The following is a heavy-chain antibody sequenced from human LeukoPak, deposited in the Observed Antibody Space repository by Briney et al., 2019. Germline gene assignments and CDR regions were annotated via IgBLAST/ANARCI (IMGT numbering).Heavy chain of an antibody. V-gene: IGHV4-59*01. Sequence: SETLSLTCTVSGGSISSYYWSWIRQPPGKGLEWIGYIYYSGSTNYNPSLKSRVTMSVDTSKNQFSLKLSSVTAADTAVYYCAGQLWNDASDIRGQGTRVTVSS. CDR3: AGQLWNDASDI. CDR1: GGSISSYY. J-gene: IGHJ3*02. D-gene: IGHD5-18*01. CDR2: IYYSGST.